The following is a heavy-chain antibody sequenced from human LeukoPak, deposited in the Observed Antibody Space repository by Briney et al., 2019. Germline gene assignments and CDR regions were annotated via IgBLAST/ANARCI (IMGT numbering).Heavy chain of an antibody. D-gene: IGHD2-15*01. CDR2: ISSSSSTI. V-gene: IGHV3-48*01. CDR3: ASRFCSGGSCHYFDQ. J-gene: IGHJ4*02. CDR1: GFTFNTYS. Sequence: GGSLRLSCAVSGFTFNTYSMNWVRQPPGNGLEWVLYISSSSSTIYYADSVKGRFTISRDNAENSLYLQMNSLRAEDTAVYYCASRFCSGGSCHYFDQWGQGTLVTVSS.